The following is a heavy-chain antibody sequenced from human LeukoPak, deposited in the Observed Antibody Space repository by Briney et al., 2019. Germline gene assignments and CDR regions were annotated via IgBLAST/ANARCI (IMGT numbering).Heavy chain of an antibody. V-gene: IGHV3-23*01. CDR3: AKSLYCGGGSCYPSALGMDV. D-gene: IGHD2-15*01. CDR1: GFTFSSYS. CDR2: ISGSGNRT. J-gene: IGHJ6*02. Sequence: GGSLRLSCAASGFTFSSYSMNWVRQAPGKGLEWVSSISGSGNRTYYADSVKGRFTISRDNSKNTLFLQMNSLRAEDTAVYYCAKSLYCGGGSCYPSALGMDVWGQGTTVTVSS.